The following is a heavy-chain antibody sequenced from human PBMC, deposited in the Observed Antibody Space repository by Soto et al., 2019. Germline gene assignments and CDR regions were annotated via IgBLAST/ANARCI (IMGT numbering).Heavy chain of an antibody. J-gene: IGHJ4*02. Sequence: GGSLRLSCAASGFTFSSYGMHWVRQAPGKGLEWVAVIWYDGSNKYYADSVEGRFTISRDNSKNTLYLQMNSLRAEDTAVYYCAREYYYDSSGYLRSYYFDYWGQGTLVTVSS. CDR2: IWYDGSNK. CDR3: AREYYYDSSGYLRSYYFDY. D-gene: IGHD3-22*01. V-gene: IGHV3-33*01. CDR1: GFTFSSYG.